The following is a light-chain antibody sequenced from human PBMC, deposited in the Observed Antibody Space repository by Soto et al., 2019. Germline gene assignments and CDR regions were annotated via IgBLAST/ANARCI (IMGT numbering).Light chain of an antibody. CDR2: DAS. CDR1: QGISST. J-gene: IGKJ5*01. V-gene: IGKV1-13*02. Sequence: AIQLTQSASSLSASVGDRVIITCRASQGISSTLAWYQQKPGKAPNLLIYDASSLESGVPSRFSGSGSGTDFTLTISSLQPADFATYYCQQFNSYPITFGQGTRLEIK. CDR3: QQFNSYPIT.